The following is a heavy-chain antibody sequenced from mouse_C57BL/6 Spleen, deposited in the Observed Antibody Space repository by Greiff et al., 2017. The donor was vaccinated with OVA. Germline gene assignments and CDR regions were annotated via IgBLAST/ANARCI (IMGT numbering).Heavy chain of an antibody. CDR2: IYPSDSET. CDR3: ARAGGRPYWYFDV. V-gene: IGHV1-61*01. CDR1: GYTFTSYW. J-gene: IGHJ1*03. Sequence: QVQLKQPGAELVRPGSSVKLSCKASGYTFTSYWMDWVKQRPGQGLEWIGNIYPSDSETHYNQKFKDKATLTVDKSSSTAYMQLSSLTSEDSAVYYCARAGGRPYWYFDVWGTGTTVTVSS.